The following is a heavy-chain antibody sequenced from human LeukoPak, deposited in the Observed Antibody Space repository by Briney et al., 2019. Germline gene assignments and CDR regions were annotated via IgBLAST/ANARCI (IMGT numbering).Heavy chain of an antibody. D-gene: IGHD1-26*01. CDR2: IYPGDSDI. CDR3: AKSIVGATGAYRH. CDR1: GYRFSGFW. V-gene: IGHV5-51*01. J-gene: IGHJ4*02. Sequence: GASLQISCNGSGYRFSGFWIAWVRQRPGKGLEWMGTIYPGDSDIRYSPSLQGQVSMSADKSISTAYLQWSSLKAWDTATYYCAKSIVGATGAYRHWGQGTRVTVSS.